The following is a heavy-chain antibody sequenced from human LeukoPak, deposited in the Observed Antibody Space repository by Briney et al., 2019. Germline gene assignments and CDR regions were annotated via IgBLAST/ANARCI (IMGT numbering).Heavy chain of an antibody. V-gene: IGHV4-34*01. CDR1: GESFSSYY. J-gene: IGHJ4*02. Sequence: PSETLSLTCAVYGESFSSYYWSWIRQPPGKGLEWIGEINHSGSTNYNPSLKSRLTISVDTSKNHFSLKLSSVTAADTAVYYCAAPNSLWGQGTLVTASS. CDR3: AAPNSL. D-gene: IGHD2/OR15-2a*01. CDR2: INHSGST.